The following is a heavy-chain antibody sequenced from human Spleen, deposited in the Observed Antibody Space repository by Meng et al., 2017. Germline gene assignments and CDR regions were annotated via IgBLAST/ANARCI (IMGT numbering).Heavy chain of an antibody. J-gene: IGHJ4*02. CDR2: IYQSGST. V-gene: IGHV4-38-2*01. CDR1: GYSITGSYN. Sequence: SQTLSLTCAVSGYSITGSYNWGWIRQSPGKGLEWIGSIYQSGSTYYNPSLKSRVTMSADTSKNQFSLKLTSVTAADTAVYYCARGVSSGYYGGYYFDYWGQGTLVTVSS. D-gene: IGHD3-22*01. CDR3: ARGVSSGYYGGYYFDY.